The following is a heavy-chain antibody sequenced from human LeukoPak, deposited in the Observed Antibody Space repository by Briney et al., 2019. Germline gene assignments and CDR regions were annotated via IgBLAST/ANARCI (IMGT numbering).Heavy chain of an antibody. Sequence: SETLSLTCTVPGGSISSGGYYWSWIRQHPGKGLEWIGYIYYSGSTYYNPSLKSRVTISVDTSKNQFSLKLSSVTAADTAVYYCARDRYCSSTSCYGYYYYYGMDVWGQGTTVTVSS. D-gene: IGHD2-2*01. CDR3: ARDRYCSSTSCYGYYYYYGMDV. CDR1: GGSISSGGYY. CDR2: IYYSGST. V-gene: IGHV4-31*03. J-gene: IGHJ6*02.